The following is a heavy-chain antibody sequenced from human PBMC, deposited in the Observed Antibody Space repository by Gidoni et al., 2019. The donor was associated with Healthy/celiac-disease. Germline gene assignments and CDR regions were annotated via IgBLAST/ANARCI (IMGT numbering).Heavy chain of an antibody. D-gene: IGHD3-10*01. CDR1: GGSLSSSSYY. V-gene: IGHV4-39*01. CDR3: ASYLYYYGGFDY. Sequence: QLQLQESGPGLVKPSETMSLTCTVSGGSLSSSSYYWGWIRQPPGKGLEWIGSIYYSGSTYYNPSLKSRVTISVDTSKNQFSLKLSSVTAADTAVYYCASYLYYYGGFDYWGQGTLVTVSS. CDR2: IYYSGST. J-gene: IGHJ4*02.